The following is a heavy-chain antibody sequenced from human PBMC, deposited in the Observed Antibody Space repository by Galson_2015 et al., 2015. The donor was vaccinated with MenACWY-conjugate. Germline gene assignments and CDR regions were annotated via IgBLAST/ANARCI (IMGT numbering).Heavy chain of an antibody. J-gene: IGHJ6*03. Sequence: SLRLSCAVSGFTFRQYAMSWVRQAPGTGLGWVAIISDSGAATHYIGSVKGRFTISRDNSKNTLYLQMSRLRAEDTALYYCAKDVYMDVWGKGTTVSVSS. CDR2: ISDSGAAT. CDR3: AKDVYMDV. V-gene: IGHV3-23*01. CDR1: GFTFRQYA.